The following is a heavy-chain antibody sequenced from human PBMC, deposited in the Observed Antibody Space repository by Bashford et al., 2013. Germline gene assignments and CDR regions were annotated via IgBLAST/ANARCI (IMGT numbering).Heavy chain of an antibody. V-gene: IGHV3-49*03. J-gene: IGHJ4*02. CDR3: TIAQGYSSSFVDY. CDR1: GFTFGDYA. CDR2: IRSKAYGGTT. Sequence: GGSLRLSCTASGFTFGDYAMSWFRQAPGKGLEWVGFIRSKAYGGTTEYAASVKGRFTISRDDSKSIAYLQMNSLKTEDTAVYYCTIAQGYSSSFVDYWGQGTLVTVSS. D-gene: IGHD6-6*01.